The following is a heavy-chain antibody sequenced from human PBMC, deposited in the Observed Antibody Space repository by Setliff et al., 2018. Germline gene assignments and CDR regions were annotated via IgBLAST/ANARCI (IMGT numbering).Heavy chain of an antibody. J-gene: IGHJ4*02. CDR3: ARDATYYYDTSGHYSDYFDY. Sequence: GGSLRLSCAASGFTFTTYAMSWVRQAPGKGLEWVSGVSGSGGSTFYADSVKGRFTTSRDNSKNTIYLQMNSLRADDTAVYYCARDATYYYDTSGHYSDYFDYWAQGTLVTVSS. D-gene: IGHD3-22*01. CDR1: GFTFTTYA. CDR2: VSGSGGST. V-gene: IGHV3-23*01.